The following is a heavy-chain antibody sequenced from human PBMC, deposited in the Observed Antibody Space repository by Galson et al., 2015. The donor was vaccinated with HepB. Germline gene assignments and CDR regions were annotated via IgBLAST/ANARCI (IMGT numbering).Heavy chain of an antibody. CDR1: GYTFTSYA. Sequence: SVKVSCKASGYTFTSYAMHWARQAPGQRLEWMGRIDAGNGNTKYSQKFQGRVTITRDTSASTAYMELSSLSSEDTAVYYCARDQQLWAYYFDYWFQGTLVTVSS. V-gene: IGHV1-3*01. J-gene: IGHJ4*02. D-gene: IGHD5-18*01. CDR2: IDAGNGNT. CDR3: ARDQQLWAYYFDY.